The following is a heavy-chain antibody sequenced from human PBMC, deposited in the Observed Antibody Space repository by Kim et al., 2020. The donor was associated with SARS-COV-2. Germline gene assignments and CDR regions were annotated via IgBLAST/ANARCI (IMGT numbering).Heavy chain of an antibody. CDR3: AKDGSITGTTHHYYFDY. V-gene: IGHV3-23*03. J-gene: IGHJ4*01. D-gene: IGHD1-20*01. CDR1: GFTFSSYA. Sequence: GGSLRLSCAASGFTFSSYAMSWVRQAPGKGLEWVSVIYSGGSSTYYADSVKGRFTISRDNSKNTLYLQMNSLRAEDTAVYYCAKDGSITGTTHHYYFDY. CDR2: IYSGGSST.